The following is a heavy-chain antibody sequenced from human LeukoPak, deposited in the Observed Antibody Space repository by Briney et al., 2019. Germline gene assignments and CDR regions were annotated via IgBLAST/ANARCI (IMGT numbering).Heavy chain of an antibody. D-gene: IGHD3-3*01. V-gene: IGHV3-11*04. CDR2: ISSSGSTI. CDR3: ARVRTIFGVVIPEFDY. Sequence: GGSLRLSCAASGFTFSDYYMSWIRQAPGKGLKWVSYISSSGSTIYYADSVKGRFTISRDNAKNSLYLQMNSLRAEDTAVYYCARVRTIFGVVIPEFDYWGQGTLVTVSS. J-gene: IGHJ4*02. CDR1: GFTFSDYY.